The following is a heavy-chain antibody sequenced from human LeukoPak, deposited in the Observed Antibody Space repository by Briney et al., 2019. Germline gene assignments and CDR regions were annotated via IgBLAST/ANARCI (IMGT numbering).Heavy chain of an antibody. CDR1: GFTFSHYW. CDR3: AKRPIAVAGKGYYFDS. J-gene: IGHJ4*02. D-gene: IGHD6-19*01. Sequence: GGSLRLSRAASGFTFSHYWMHWVRQAPGKGLVWVSRINSDGTSTTYADSVKGRFTISRDNAKNTLYLQMDSLRAEDTALYYCAKRPIAVAGKGYYFDSWGQGTLVTVSS. V-gene: IGHV3-74*01. CDR2: INSDGTST.